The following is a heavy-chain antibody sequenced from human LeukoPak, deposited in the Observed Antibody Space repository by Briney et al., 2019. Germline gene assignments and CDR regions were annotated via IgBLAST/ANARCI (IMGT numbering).Heavy chain of an antibody. CDR3: ARAHCSSTDCPPDY. D-gene: IGHD2-2*01. Sequence: GGSLRLSCAASGFTFNSFAMHWVRQAPGKGLEWVAAMSYDGTNEYYAHSVKGRFTISRDNSKSTLYLQMNSLRAEDTAVYDCARAHCSSTDCPPDYWGQGTLVTVSS. V-gene: IGHV3-30*01. CDR1: GFTFNSFA. CDR2: MSYDGTNE. J-gene: IGHJ4*02.